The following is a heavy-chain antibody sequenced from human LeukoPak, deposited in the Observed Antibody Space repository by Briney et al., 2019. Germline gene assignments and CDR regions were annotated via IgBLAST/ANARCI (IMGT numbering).Heavy chain of an antibody. CDR3: ASPGREGYLEY. CDR1: GGSISSYY. J-gene: IGHJ4*02. D-gene: IGHD5-24*01. V-gene: IGHV4-59*08. Sequence: SETLSLTCTVSGGSISSYYWSWIRQPPGKGLEWIGYIYYSGSTNYNPSLKSRVTISVDTSEDQFSLKLSSVTAADTAVYYCASPGREGYLEYWGQGTLVTVSS. CDR2: IYYSGST.